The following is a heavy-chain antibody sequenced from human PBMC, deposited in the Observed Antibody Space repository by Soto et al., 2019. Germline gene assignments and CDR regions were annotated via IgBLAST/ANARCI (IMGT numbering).Heavy chain of an antibody. CDR1: GFTFTSSA. Sequence: SVKVSCKTSGFTFTSSAIQWVRQARGQRLEWIGWIVVGSDNTNYAQKFQERVTITRDLSTDTIYMDLSGLRSEDTAVYCCAASPSFWQNYYYGAMDVWG. CDR2: IVVGSDNT. J-gene: IGHJ6*02. CDR3: AASPSFWQNYYYGAMDV. V-gene: IGHV1-58*02.